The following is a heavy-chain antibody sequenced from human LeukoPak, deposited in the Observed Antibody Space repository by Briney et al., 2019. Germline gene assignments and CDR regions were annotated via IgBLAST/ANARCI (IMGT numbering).Heavy chain of an antibody. CDR3: AREMGSYSSGWYPDY. J-gene: IGHJ4*02. CDR1: GNTFTNYY. CDR2: INPNSGGT. V-gene: IGHV1-2*02. D-gene: IGHD6-19*01. Sequence: ASVKVSCKASGNTFTNYYIHWVRQAPGQGLEWMGWINPNSGGTNYAQNFQGRVTMTRDTSISTAYMEVSRLRSDDTAVYYCAREMGSYSSGWYPDYWGQGTLVTVSS.